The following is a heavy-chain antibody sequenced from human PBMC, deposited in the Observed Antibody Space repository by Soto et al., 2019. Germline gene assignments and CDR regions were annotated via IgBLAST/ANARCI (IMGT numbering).Heavy chain of an antibody. J-gene: IGHJ4*02. CDR1: GGSISSSHYY. CDR3: AKISVAGSN. V-gene: IGHV4-39*01. D-gene: IGHD6-19*01. Sequence: QLQLQESGPGLVKPSETLSLTCTVSGGSISSSHYYWGWLRQPPGKGLEWFGSIYYSGSSYYHPALKSRVTISGDTSKTQFSLKVSSVTAADTAVYYCAKISVAGSNWGQGTPGTVSS. CDR2: IYYSGSS.